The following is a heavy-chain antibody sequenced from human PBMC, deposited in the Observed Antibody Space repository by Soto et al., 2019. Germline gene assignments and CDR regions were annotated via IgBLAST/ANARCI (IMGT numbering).Heavy chain of an antibody. Sequence: SVKVSCKASGGTFSSYAISWVRQAPGQGLEWMGGIIPIFGTANYAQKFQGGVTITADESTSTAYMELSSLRSEDTAVYYCARVRGSHYGGNSRLSFDYWGQGTLVTVSS. CDR2: IIPIFGTA. D-gene: IGHD4-17*01. CDR1: GGTFSSYA. CDR3: ARVRGSHYGGNSRLSFDY. V-gene: IGHV1-69*13. J-gene: IGHJ4*02.